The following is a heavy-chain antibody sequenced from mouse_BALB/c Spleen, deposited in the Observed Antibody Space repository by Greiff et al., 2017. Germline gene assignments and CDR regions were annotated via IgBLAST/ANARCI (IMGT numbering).Heavy chain of an antibody. V-gene: IGHV2-6-7*01. J-gene: IGHJ2*01. D-gene: IGHD1-1*01. CDR2: IWGDGST. Sequence: VQLVESGPGLVAPSQSLSITCTVSGFSLTGYGVNWVRQPPGKGLEWLGMIWGDGSTDYNSALKSRLSISKDNSKSQVFLKMNSLQTDDTARYYCARDRRYHGSSYGFDYWGHGTTLTVSS. CDR1: GFSLTGYG. CDR3: ARDRRYHGSSYGFDY.